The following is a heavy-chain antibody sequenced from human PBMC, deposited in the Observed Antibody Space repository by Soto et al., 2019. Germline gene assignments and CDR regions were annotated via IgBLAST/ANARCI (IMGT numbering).Heavy chain of an antibody. CDR1: GFTFSSYA. V-gene: IGHV3-30-3*01. CDR2: ISYDGSNK. J-gene: IGHJ3*02. CDR3: ARDGQLWLMVSAFDI. D-gene: IGHD5-18*01. Sequence: QPGGSLRLSCAASGFTFSSYAMHWVRQAPGKGLEWVAVISYDGSNKYYADSVKGRFTISRDNSKNTLYLQMNSLRAEDTAVYYCARDGQLWLMVSAFDIWGQGTMVTVSS.